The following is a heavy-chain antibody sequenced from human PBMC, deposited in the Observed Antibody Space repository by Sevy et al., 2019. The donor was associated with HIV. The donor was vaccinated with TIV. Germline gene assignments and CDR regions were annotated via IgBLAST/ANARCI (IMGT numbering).Heavy chain of an antibody. J-gene: IGHJ4*02. Sequence: GGSLRLSCAASGFTLSTYSMNWVRQAPGKGLEWISYISSSSSTKYHADSVKGRFTISRDNAKNSLYLQMNSLRDEDTAVYYCAKEQMVGGHYFDLWGQGTLVTVSS. V-gene: IGHV3-48*02. CDR2: ISSSSSTK. CDR1: GFTLSTYS. CDR3: AKEQMVGGHYFDL. D-gene: IGHD1-26*01.